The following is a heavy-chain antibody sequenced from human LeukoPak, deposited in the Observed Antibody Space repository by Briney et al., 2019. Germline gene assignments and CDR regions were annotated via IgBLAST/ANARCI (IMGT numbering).Heavy chain of an antibody. J-gene: IGHJ5*02. V-gene: IGHV1-2*02. CDR3: ARDGRSGEWFRFDP. CDR1: GYTFTGYY. Sequence: ASVTVSCKASGYTFTGYYMHWVRQAPGQGLEWMGWINPNSGGTNYAQKFQGRVTMTRDTSISTAYMELSRLRSDDTAVYYCARDGRSGEWFRFDPWGQGTLVTVSS. CDR2: INPNSGGT. D-gene: IGHD3-16*01.